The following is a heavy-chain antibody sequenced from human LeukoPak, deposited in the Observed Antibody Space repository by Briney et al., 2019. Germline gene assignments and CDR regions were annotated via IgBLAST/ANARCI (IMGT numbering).Heavy chain of an antibody. V-gene: IGHV3-48*02. CDR1: GFTFSSYG. D-gene: IGHD1-26*01. J-gene: IGHJ4*02. CDR3: ARGPSHSGSYDSDY. CDR2: ISSSSSTI. Sequence: GRSLRLSCAASGFTFSSYGMHWVRQAPGKGLEWVSYISSSSSTIYYADSVKGRFTISRDNAKNSLYLQMNSLRDEDTAVYYCARGPSHSGSYDSDYWGQGTLVTVSS.